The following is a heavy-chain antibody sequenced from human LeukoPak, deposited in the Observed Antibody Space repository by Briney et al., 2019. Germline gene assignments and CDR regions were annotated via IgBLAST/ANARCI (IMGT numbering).Heavy chain of an antibody. D-gene: IGHD3-10*01. J-gene: IGHJ6*03. V-gene: IGHV1-24*01. CDR1: GYTLTELS. CDR2: FDPEDGET. CDR3: ATDPPITMVRGVIKDYYYYYMDV. Sequence: ATVKVPCMLCGYTLTELSMHWVRQAPGKGLEWMGGFDPEDGETIYAQKFQGRVTMTEDTSTETAYMELSSLRSEDTAVYYCATDPPITMVRGVIKDYYYYYMDVWGKGTTVTVP.